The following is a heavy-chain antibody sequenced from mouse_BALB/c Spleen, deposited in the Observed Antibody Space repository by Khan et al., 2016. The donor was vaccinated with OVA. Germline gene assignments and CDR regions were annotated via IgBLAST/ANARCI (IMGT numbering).Heavy chain of an antibody. CDR2: IYPGTNNT. J-gene: IGHJ2*01. Sequence: VELVESGAELVRPGASVNLSCKTSGYIFTSYWIHWVKQRSGQGLEWIARIYPGTNNTYYNEKLKDKATLTADKSSSTVYMQLSSLKSEDSAVYYCAREEASYYFDYWGQGTTLTVSS. CDR1: GYIFTSYW. CDR3: AREEASYYFDY. D-gene: IGHD3-2*02. V-gene: IGHV1-76*01.